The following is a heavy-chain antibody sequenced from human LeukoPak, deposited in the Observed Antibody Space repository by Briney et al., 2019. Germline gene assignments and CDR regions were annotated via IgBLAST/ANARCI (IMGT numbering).Heavy chain of an antibody. Sequence: SETLSLTCTVSGGSISSYYWSWIRQPPGKGPEWIGYIYYSGSTNYNPSLKSRVTISVDTSKNQFSLKPSSVTAADTAVYYCARETSQKGAHYMDVWGKGTTVTISS. CDR2: IYYSGST. CDR1: GGSISSYY. J-gene: IGHJ6*03. CDR3: ARETSQKGAHYMDV. V-gene: IGHV4-59*01. D-gene: IGHD3-16*01.